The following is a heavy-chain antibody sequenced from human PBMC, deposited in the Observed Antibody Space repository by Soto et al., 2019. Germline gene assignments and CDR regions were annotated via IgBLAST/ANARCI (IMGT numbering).Heavy chain of an antibody. CDR2: ISAYNGNT. V-gene: IGHV1-18*01. CDR3: ARVPYDILTGPGGWFDP. D-gene: IGHD3-9*01. J-gene: IGHJ5*02. CDR1: GYTFTSYG. Sequence: ASVKVSCKASGYTFTSYGISWVRQAPGQGLEWMGWISAYNGNTNYAQKLQGRVTMTTDTSTSTAYMELRSLRSDDTAVYYCARVPYDILTGPGGWFDPWGQGTLVTVSS.